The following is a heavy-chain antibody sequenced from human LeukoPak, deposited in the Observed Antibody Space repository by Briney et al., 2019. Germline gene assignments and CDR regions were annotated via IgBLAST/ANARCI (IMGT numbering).Heavy chain of an antibody. V-gene: IGHV4-59*08. CDR3: ARHRRIYGDYDY. J-gene: IGHJ4*02. D-gene: IGHD4-17*01. CDR1: GGSISSYY. Sequence: SETLSLTCTVSGGSISSYYWSWIRQPPGKGLEWIGYIYYSGGTNYNPSLKSRVTISVDTSKNQFSLKLSSVTAADTAVYYCARHRRIYGDYDYWGQGTLVTVSS. CDR2: IYYSGGT.